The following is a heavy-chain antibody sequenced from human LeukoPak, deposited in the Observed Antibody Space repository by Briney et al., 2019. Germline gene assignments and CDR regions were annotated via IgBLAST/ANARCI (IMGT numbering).Heavy chain of an antibody. CDR2: ISGSGDNT. Sequence: GGSLRLSCATSGLTSTGSAMSWVRQAPGKGLEWVSAISGSGDNTYYADSVKGRFTISRDNSKKTLYLQMDSLRVEDTAVYFCAKDAGDYWGQGTLVTVSS. J-gene: IGHJ4*02. V-gene: IGHV3-23*01. CDR3: AKDAGDY. CDR1: GLTSTGSA.